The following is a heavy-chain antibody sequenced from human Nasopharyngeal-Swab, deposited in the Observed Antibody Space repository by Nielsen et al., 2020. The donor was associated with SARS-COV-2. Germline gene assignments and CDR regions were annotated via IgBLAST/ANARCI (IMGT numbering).Heavy chain of an antibody. CDR2: LNHSGSP. D-gene: IGHD2-15*01. J-gene: IGHJ4*02. V-gene: IGHV4-34*01. CDR3: ARGGCRQMGESTRGGCYFDY. CDR1: GRSFSGYY. Sequence: PESLSLTCAVYGRSFSGYYWSWIRQPPGKGLEWIGELNHSGSPNYNPSLKSRVTISVDTYKTQSSLKLRTVPAPDTAVYYCARGGCRQMGESTRGGCYFDYWGQETLVTVSS.